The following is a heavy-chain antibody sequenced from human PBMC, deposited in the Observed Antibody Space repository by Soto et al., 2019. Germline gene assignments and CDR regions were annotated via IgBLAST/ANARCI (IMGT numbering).Heavy chain of an antibody. D-gene: IGHD6-19*01. V-gene: IGHV3-23*01. CDR3: ARDGAVAGYAFDI. CDR1: GFTFSSYA. J-gene: IGHJ3*02. CDR2: ISGSGGST. Sequence: PGGSLRLSCAASGFTFSSYAMSWVRQAPGKGLEWVSAISGSGGSTYYADSVKGRFTISRDNSKNTLYLQMNSLRAEDTAVYYCARDGAVAGYAFDIWGQGTMVTVSS.